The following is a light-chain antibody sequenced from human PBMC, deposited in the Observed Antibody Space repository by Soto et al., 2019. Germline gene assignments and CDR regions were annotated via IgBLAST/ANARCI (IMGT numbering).Light chain of an antibody. J-gene: IGLJ1*01. CDR1: SSDVGGYNY. CDR2: DVS. Sequence: SALTQPASVSGSPRQSITISCTGTSSDVGGYNYVSWYQQHPGKVPKLMIYDVSNRPSGVSNRFSGSKSGNTASLTISGLQAEDEADYYCSSYTSSSTLVFGAGTKLTVL. V-gene: IGLV2-14*01. CDR3: SSYTSSSTLV.